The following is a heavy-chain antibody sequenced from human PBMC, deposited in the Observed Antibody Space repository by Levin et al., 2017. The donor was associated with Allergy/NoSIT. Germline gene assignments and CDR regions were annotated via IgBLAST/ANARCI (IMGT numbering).Heavy chain of an antibody. V-gene: IGHV3-11*01. D-gene: IGHD3-10*01. CDR3: ARDRVRGAAQFDY. J-gene: IGHJ4*02. CDR2: ISSSGSTI. CDR1: GFTFSDYY. Sequence: GESLKISCAASGFTFSDYYMSWIRQAPGKGLEWVSYISSSGSTIYYADSVKGRFTISRDNAKNSLYLQMNSLRAEDTAVYYCARDRVRGAAQFDYWGQGTLVTVSS.